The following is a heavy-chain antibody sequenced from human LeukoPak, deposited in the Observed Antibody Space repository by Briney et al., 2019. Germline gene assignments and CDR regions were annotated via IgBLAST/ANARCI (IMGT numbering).Heavy chain of an antibody. D-gene: IGHD4-23*01. J-gene: IGHJ4*02. CDR2: IRSKAYGGTT. Sequence: GGSLRLSCTASGFTSGDYAMSWFRQAPGKGLEWVGFIRSKAYGGTTEYAASVKGRFTISRDDSKSIAYLQMNSLKTEDTAVYYCTRAPEDYGGNYFDYWGQGTLVTVSS. CDR3: TRAPEDYGGNYFDY. CDR1: GFTSGDYA. V-gene: IGHV3-49*03.